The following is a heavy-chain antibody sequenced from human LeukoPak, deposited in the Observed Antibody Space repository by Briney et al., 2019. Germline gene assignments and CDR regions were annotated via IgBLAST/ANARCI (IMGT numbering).Heavy chain of an antibody. J-gene: IGHJ2*01. D-gene: IGHD2-21*02. V-gene: IGHV3-9*01. CDR1: GFSFGGYA. Sequence: PGGSLRLSCAASGFSFGGYALHWVRQAPGKGLEWVASISWNSVDIVHADSVKGRFTISRDNAKNSLYLQMDSLRTEDTALYYCVKSGGYATAIRYFDLWGLGTLVTVSS. CDR2: ISWNSVDI. CDR3: VKSGGYATAIRYFDL.